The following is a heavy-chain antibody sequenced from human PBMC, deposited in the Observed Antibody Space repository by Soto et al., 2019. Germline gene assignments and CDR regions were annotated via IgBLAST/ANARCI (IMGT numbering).Heavy chain of an antibody. CDR2: IYYSAST. Sequence: SETLSLTCTVSGGSISSPDHHWTWIRQSPGKGLEWIGAIYYSASTYYNPSHESRVTISVDTSKNQFSLKLSSVTAADTAVYYCARALIQLWPHYYYGMDVWGQGTTVTVSS. CDR3: ARALIQLWPHYYYGMDV. CDR1: GGSISSPDHH. V-gene: IGHV4-30-4*01. D-gene: IGHD5-18*01. J-gene: IGHJ6*02.